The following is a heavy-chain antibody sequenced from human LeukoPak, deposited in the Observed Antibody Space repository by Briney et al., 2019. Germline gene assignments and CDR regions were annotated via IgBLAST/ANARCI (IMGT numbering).Heavy chain of an antibody. CDR3: AELGITMIGGV. J-gene: IGHJ6*04. CDR1: GFTFDDYA. CDR2: IQYDGSNK. Sequence: GGSLRLSCAASGFTFDDYAMSWVRQAPGKGLEWVAFIQYDGSNKFYADSVKGRFTISRDDAKNSLYLQMNSLRAEDTAVYYCAELGITMIGGVWGKGTTVTISS. V-gene: IGHV3-30*02. D-gene: IGHD3-10*02.